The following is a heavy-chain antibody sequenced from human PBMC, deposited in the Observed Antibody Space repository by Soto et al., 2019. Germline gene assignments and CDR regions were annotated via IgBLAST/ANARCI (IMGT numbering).Heavy chain of an antibody. V-gene: IGHV4-34*01. CDR2: ITHSGST. Sequence: QVQLHQWGAGLLNPSETLSLTCAVSGGAFIDYSWSWIRQFPGRGLEWIGEITHSGSTNYNPSLKSRLAMSVDTSKRQFSLKMSSVTAADTAVYYCARDGIHLRYGMEVWGPGTTVTVAS. J-gene: IGHJ6*02. CDR3: ARDGIHLRYGMEV. D-gene: IGHD5-18*01. CDR1: GGAFIDYS.